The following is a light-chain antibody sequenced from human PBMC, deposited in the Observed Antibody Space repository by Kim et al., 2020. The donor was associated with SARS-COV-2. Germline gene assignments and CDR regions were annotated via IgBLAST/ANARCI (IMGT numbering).Light chain of an antibody. V-gene: IGKV1-33*01. Sequence: DIQMTQSPSSLSASVGDRVTITCQASQDISNYLNWYQQKPGKAPKLLIYDASNLETGVPSRFSGSGSGTDFTFTISSLQPEDIATYYCHQYDNLPPLTFGRGTKVDIK. CDR3: HQYDNLPPLT. CDR2: DAS. CDR1: QDISNY. J-gene: IGKJ4*01.